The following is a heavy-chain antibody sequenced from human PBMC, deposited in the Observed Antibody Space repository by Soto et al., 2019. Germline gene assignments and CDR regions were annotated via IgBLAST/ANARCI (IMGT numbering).Heavy chain of an antibody. Sequence: SVKVSCKASGYTFTYRYLHWVRQAPGQALEWMGWITPFNGNTNYAQKFQDRVTITRDRSMSTAYMELSSLRSEDTAMYYCAIQLWLTVNWFDPWGQGTLVTVS. CDR2: ITPFNGNT. CDR1: GYTFTYRY. CDR3: AIQLWLTVNWFDP. D-gene: IGHD5-18*01. V-gene: IGHV1-45*02. J-gene: IGHJ5*02.